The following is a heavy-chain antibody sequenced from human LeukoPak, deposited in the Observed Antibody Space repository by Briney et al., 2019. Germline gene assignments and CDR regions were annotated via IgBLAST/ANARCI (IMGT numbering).Heavy chain of an antibody. Sequence: KAGGSLRLSCAASGFTVSNNYMSWVRQAQGKGLEWVAIIYTDGSTYYADSMRGRFTISRDVSKNTIYLQMSSLRVEDTAVYFCSRAGEVLPHDGFDTWGQGTMVTVSS. D-gene: IGHD1-26*01. CDR3: SRAGEVLPHDGFDT. V-gene: IGHV3-53*01. CDR1: GFTVSNNY. J-gene: IGHJ3*02. CDR2: IYTDGST.